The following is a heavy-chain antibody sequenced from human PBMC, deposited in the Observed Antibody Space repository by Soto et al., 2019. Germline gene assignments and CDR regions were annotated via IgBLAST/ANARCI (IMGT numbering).Heavy chain of an antibody. Sequence: PVESLKISCKGSGYSFTSYCIGWVRQMPGKGLEWMGIIYPGDSDTRYSPSFQGQVTISADKSISTAYLQWSSLKASDAAMYYCARHGLDILTGYYNPSYYYYYMDVWGKGTTVTVS. J-gene: IGHJ6*03. D-gene: IGHD3-9*01. V-gene: IGHV5-51*01. CDR2: IYPGDSDT. CDR1: GYSFTSYC. CDR3: ARHGLDILTGYYNPSYYYYYMDV.